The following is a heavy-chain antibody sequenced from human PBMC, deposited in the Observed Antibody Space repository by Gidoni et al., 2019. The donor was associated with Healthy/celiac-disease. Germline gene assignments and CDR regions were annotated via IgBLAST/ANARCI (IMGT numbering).Heavy chain of an antibody. V-gene: IGHV2-70*04. D-gene: IGHD3-10*01. Sequence: QVTLKESGPALVKPTQTLTLTCSFSGFSLSTSGMRVSWIRQPPGKALEWLARIDWDDDKFYSPSLKTRLTISKDTSKNQVVLTMTNMDPVDTATYYCARIHYGGAFDIWGQGTMVTVSS. J-gene: IGHJ3*02. CDR3: ARIHYGGAFDI. CDR1: GFSLSTSGMR. CDR2: IDWDDDK.